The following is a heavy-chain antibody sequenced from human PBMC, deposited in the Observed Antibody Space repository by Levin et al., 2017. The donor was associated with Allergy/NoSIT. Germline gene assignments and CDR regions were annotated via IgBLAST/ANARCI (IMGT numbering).Heavy chain of an antibody. CDR1: GTSVIANY. V-gene: IGHV4-4*07. CDR3: ERRAGDFDS. Sequence: SETLSLTCNVSGTSVIANYWNWIRQPAGKGLEWIGRIYSNGETKYSSSLQSRVTMSIDTSRNQFYLRLTSLTAADAALYYCERRAGDFDSWGQGILVTVSS. J-gene: IGHJ5*01. CDR2: IYSNGET. D-gene: IGHD4-17*01.